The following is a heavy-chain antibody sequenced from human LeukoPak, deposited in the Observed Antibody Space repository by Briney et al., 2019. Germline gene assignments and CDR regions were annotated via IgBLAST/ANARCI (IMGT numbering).Heavy chain of an antibody. J-gene: IGHJ4*02. D-gene: IGHD1-26*01. CDR1: GFTFSSYA. Sequence: RRSLRLSCAASGFTFSSYAMSWVRQAPGKGLEWVSAISGSGGSTYYADSVKGRFTISRDNSKNTLYLQINSLRAEDTAVYYCAKNSGSSSSPFDYWGQGTLVTVSS. CDR3: AKNSGSSSSPFDY. V-gene: IGHV3-23*01. CDR2: ISGSGGST.